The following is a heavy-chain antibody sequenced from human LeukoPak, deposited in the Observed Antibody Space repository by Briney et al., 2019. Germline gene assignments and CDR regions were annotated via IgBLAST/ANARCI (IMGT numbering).Heavy chain of an antibody. V-gene: IGHV3-21*04. CDR3: ARDRDGDF. J-gene: IGHJ4*02. Sequence: PGGSLRLSCAASGFTFSSYSMNWVRQAPGKGLEWVSSISSSSSYIYYADSVKGRFTISRDNAKNTLYLHMNSLRPEDTAVYYCARDRDGDFWGQGTLVAVSS. CDR1: GFTFSSYS. CDR2: ISSSSSYI.